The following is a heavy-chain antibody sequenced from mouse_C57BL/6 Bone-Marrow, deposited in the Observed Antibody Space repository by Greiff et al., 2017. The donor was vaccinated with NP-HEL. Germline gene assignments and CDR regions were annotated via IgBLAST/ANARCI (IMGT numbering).Heavy chain of an antibody. V-gene: IGHV1-80*01. CDR2: IYPGDGDT. Sequence: VQLQQSGAELVKPGASVKISCKASGYAFSSYWMNWVKQRPGKGLEWIGQIYPGDGDTNYNGKFKGKATLTADKSSSTAYMQLSSLTSEDSAVYFCARWDWDYYAMDYWGQGTSVTVSS. CDR1: GYAFSSYW. CDR3: ARWDWDYYAMDY. J-gene: IGHJ4*01. D-gene: IGHD4-1*01.